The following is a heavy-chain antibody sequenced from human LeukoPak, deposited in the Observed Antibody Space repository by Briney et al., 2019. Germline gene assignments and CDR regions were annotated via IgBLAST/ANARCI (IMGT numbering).Heavy chain of an antibody. CDR3: ACGGRISTIFGVVITPFYYYYYMDV. CDR2: MNPNSGNT. CDR1: GYTFTSYD. Sequence: ASVKVSCKASGYTFTSYDINWVRQATGQGLEWMGWMNPNSGNTGYAQKFQGRVTMTRNTSISTAYMELSSLRSEDTAVYYCACGGRISTIFGVVITPFYYYYYMDVWGKGPTVTVSS. D-gene: IGHD3-3*01. V-gene: IGHV1-8*01. J-gene: IGHJ6*03.